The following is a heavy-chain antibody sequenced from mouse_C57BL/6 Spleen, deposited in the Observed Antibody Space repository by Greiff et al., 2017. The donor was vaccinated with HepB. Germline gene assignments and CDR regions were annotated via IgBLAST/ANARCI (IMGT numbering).Heavy chain of an antibody. CDR3: ARPGGSSYNWYFDV. D-gene: IGHD1-1*01. CDR1: GYAFSSYW. CDR2: IYPGDGDT. V-gene: IGHV1-80*01. J-gene: IGHJ1*03. Sequence: VQRVESGAELVKPGASVKISCKASGYAFSSYWMNWVKQRPGKGLEWIGQIYPGDGDTNYNGKFKGKATLTADKSSSTAYMQLSSLTSEDSAVYFCARPGGSSYNWYFDVWGTGTTVTVSS.